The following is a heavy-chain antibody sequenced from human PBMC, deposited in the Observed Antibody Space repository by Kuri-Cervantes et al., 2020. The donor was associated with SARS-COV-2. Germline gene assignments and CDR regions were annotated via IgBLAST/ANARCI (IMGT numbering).Heavy chain of an antibody. D-gene: IGHD3-16*02. J-gene: IGHJ6*03. V-gene: IGHV3-15*01. CDR2: IKSKADGGTR. CDR1: GFSFTDAC. CDR3: SRLMLHTYYDYVWGSYRRDSYCYMDV. Sequence: GESLKISCAASGFSFTDACMTWVRQAPGKGLEWVGRIKSKADGGTRDYAAPVKGRFTISRDDSKDTLYLQMSSLKTEDTAVYYCSRLMLHTYYDYVWGSYRRDSYCYMDVWGKGTTVTVSS.